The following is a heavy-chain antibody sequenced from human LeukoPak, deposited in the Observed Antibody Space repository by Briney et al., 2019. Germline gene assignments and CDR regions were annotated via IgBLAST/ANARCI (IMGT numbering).Heavy chain of an antibody. D-gene: IGHD6-19*01. Sequence: PSETLSLTCTVSGGSFSNYYWSWIRQPPAKGLEWIAYINYRGGTNYNPSLKSRVTISIDTSKNQFSLSLNSLTAADTAVYFCARLGNEAVANPPHWGQGTLVTVSS. CDR3: ARLGNEAVANPPH. CDR2: INYRGGT. V-gene: IGHV4-59*08. CDR1: GGSFSNYY. J-gene: IGHJ1*01.